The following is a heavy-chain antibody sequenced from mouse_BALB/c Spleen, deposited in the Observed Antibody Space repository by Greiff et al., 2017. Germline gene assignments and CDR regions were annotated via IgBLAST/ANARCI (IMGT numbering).Heavy chain of an antibody. V-gene: IGHV1-87*01. J-gene: IGHJ1*01. CDR2: IYPGDGDT. D-gene: IGHD1-1*01. CDR1: GYTFTSYW. CDR3: ARRSYYYGSSPYWYFDV. Sequence: QVQLKQSGAELARPGASVKLSCKASGYTFTSYWMQWVKQRPGQGLEWIGAIYPGDGDTRYTQKFKGKATLTADKSSSTAYMQLSSLASEDSAVYYCARRSYYYGSSPYWYFDVWGAGTTVTVSS.